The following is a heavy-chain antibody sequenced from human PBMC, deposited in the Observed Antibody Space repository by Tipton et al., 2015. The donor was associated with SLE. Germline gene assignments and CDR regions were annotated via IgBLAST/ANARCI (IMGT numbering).Heavy chain of an antibody. D-gene: IGHD6-19*01. CDR3: RFRSSAWYEVDY. V-gene: IGHV3-23*01. CDR1: GFTFNSYA. CDR2: LSGRGDKT. J-gene: IGHJ4*02. Sequence: SLRLSCAASGFTFNSYAMTLVRQAPGKGLEWVSGLSGRGDKTHYAESVKGRFTISRDNSKKMLYLQMDSLRDEDTAVYYCRFRSSAWYEVDYWGQGALVTVSS.